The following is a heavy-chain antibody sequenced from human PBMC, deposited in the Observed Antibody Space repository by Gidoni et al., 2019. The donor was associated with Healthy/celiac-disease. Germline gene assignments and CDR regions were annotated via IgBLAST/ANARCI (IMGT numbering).Heavy chain of an antibody. CDR2: IRSKANSYAT. CDR1: GFTFSGSA. Sequence: EVPLVESGGGLVQPGGSLKLSCAASGFTFSGSAMPWVRQASGKGLEWVGRIRSKANSYATAYAASVKGRFTISRDDSKNTAYLQMNSLKTEDTAVYYCITGRDGYNFLYYYYGMDVWGQGTTVTVSS. J-gene: IGHJ6*02. D-gene: IGHD5-12*01. CDR3: ITGRDGYNFLYYYYGMDV. V-gene: IGHV3-73*02.